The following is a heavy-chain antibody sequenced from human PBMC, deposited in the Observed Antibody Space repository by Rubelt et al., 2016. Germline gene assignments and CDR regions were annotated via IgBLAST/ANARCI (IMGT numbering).Heavy chain of an antibody. D-gene: IGHD4-11*01. V-gene: IGHV3-7*02. CDR1: GFTFSNYW. CDR2: IKQDGTEK. J-gene: IGHJ5*02. Sequence: EVQLVESGGGLVQPGGSLRLACAASGFTFSNYWMTWVRQGPGKGLEWVANIKQDGTEKYYMASVKGRFTISRDNAKNSMILQMNRLRDEDTAVYYCARPSVRGYNWFGPWGRGTLVTVSS. CDR3: ARPSVRGYNWFGP.